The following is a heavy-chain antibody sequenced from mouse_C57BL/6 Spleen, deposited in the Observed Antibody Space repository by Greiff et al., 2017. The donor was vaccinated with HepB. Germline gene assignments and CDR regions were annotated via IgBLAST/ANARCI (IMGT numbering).Heavy chain of an antibody. CDR1: GFNIKNTY. CDR3: ARVTTVVATDAMDY. D-gene: IGHD1-1*01. J-gene: IGHJ4*01. Sequence: EVKLQESVAELVRPGASVKLSCTASGFNIKNTYMHWVKQRPEQGLEWIGRIDPANGNTKYAPKFQGKATITADTSSNTAYLQLSSLTSEDTAIYYCARVTTVVATDAMDYWGQGTSVTVSS. V-gene: IGHV14-3*01. CDR2: IDPANGNT.